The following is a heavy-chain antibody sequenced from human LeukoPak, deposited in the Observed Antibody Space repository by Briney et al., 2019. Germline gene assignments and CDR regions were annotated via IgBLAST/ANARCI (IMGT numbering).Heavy chain of an antibody. D-gene: IGHD3-10*01. CDR3: TTDRGYSTLDD. J-gene: IGHJ4*02. CDR2: INQDGSKK. CDR1: GFTFSSYW. Sequence: GGSLRLSCADSGFTFSSYWMTWVRQAPGKGLEWVANINQDGSKKDHVDSVKGRFTISRDNAKKTLYLQMVSLRTDDTAVYYCTTDRGYSTLDDWGQGTLVTVSS. V-gene: IGHV3-7*01.